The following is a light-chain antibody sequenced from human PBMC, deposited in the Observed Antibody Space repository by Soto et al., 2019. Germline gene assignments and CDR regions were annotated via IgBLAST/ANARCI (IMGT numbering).Light chain of an antibody. Sequence: EIVMTQSPATLSVSPGERITISCRASQNVGSNLAWYQQTPGQAPSLLIYTTSSRAAGVPARFSGSGSGTEFPPTIDSLQSEDFGLYYCQQYNSWPRTFGQGTRVEIK. V-gene: IGKV3-15*01. CDR2: TTS. J-gene: IGKJ1*01. CDR1: QNVGSN. CDR3: QQYNSWPRT.